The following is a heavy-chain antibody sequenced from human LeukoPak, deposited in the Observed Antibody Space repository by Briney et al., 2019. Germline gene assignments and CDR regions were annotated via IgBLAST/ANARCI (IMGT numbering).Heavy chain of an antibody. CDR2: IYSGGDT. CDR3: RRDNGCMFDS. V-gene: IGHV3-53*01. Sequence: PGGSLRLSCAASGFTVRSNSMSWVRQAPGKGLEWVSVIYSGGDTYYADSVKGRFTISRDNSQNTLYFQMNSLRAEDTAVYYCRRDNGCMFDSWGQGTLVTVSS. D-gene: IGHD2-8*01. CDR1: GFTVRSNS. J-gene: IGHJ4*02.